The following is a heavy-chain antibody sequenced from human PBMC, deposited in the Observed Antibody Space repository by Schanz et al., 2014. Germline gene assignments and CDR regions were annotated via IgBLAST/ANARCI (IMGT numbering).Heavy chain of an antibody. Sequence: QVQLVQSGAELRKPGSSVKVSCKASGDTFSKYNIMWVRQVPGQGLEWLGRIIPSLGLAKYEQKFQDKVTITADTSTTTAYMELSGLRSEDTAVYYCARDRLECGAECYSVEVFEIWGQGTLVTVSS. J-gene: IGHJ4*02. V-gene: IGHV1-69*09. CDR1: GDTFSKYN. CDR2: IIPSLGLA. D-gene: IGHD2-21*01. CDR3: ARDRLECGAECYSVEVFEI.